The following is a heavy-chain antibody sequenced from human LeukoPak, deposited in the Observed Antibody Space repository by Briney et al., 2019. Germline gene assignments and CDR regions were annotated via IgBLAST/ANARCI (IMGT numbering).Heavy chain of an antibody. CDR1: GFTFSSYA. Sequence: GGSLRLSCAASGFTFSSYAMSWVRQAPGKGLEWVSAISGSGGSTYYADSVKGRFTISRDNSKNTLYLQMNSLRAEDTAVYYCARDVDYYDSSGYGEYFDYWGQGTLVTVSS. CDR2: ISGSGGST. J-gene: IGHJ4*02. CDR3: ARDVDYYDSSGYGEYFDY. V-gene: IGHV3-23*01. D-gene: IGHD3-22*01.